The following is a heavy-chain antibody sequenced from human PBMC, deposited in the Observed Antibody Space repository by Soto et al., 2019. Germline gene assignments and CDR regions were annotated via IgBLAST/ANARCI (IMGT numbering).Heavy chain of an antibody. D-gene: IGHD1-26*01. CDR3: ASRPSGSGFDP. J-gene: IGHJ5*02. CDR2: IYYSGST. Sequence: SETLSLTCTASGGSISNYHWSWIRQPTGKGLEWIAYIYYSGSTNYNPSLKSRVTISVDTSKTQSSLKLSSVTAADTAVYYCASRPSGSGFDPWGQGTLVTVSS. V-gene: IGHV4-59*12. CDR1: GGSISNYH.